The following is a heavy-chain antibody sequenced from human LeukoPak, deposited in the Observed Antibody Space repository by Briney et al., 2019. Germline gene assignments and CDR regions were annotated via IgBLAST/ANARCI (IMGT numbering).Heavy chain of an antibody. CDR2: INSDGSST. V-gene: IGHV3-74*01. CDR3: AKASSGWSPSDY. Sequence: GGSLRLSCAASGFTFSSYWMHWVRQAPGKGLVWVSRINSDGSSTSYADSVKGRFTISRDNAKNTLYLQMNSLRAEDTAVYYCAKASSGWSPSDYWGQGTLVTVSS. J-gene: IGHJ4*02. D-gene: IGHD6-19*01. CDR1: GFTFSSYW.